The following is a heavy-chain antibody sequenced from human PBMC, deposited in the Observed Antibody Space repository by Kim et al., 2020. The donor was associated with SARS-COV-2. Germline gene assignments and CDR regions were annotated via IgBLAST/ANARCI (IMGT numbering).Heavy chain of an antibody. D-gene: IGHD2-21*02. CDR2: IYPGDSDT. Sequence: GESLKISCKGSGYSFPSYWIGWVRQMPGKGLEWMGFIYPGDSDTRYSPSFQGQVTISADRSISTAYLQWSSLKASDTAMYFCARQANYGGNSDPLDYWGQGTLVTVSS. J-gene: IGHJ4*02. CDR1: GYSFPSYW. V-gene: IGHV5-51*01. CDR3: ARQANYGGNSDPLDY.